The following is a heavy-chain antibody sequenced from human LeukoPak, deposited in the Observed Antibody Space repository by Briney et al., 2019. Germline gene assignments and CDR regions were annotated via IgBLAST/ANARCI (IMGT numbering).Heavy chain of an antibody. J-gene: IGHJ3*01. V-gene: IGHV4-38-2*01. D-gene: IGHD3-16*01. CDR2: IYHSESP. CDR1: GYSISRGYF. CDR3: AKFDHVWETHGMDAFDL. Sequence: PSETLSLTCGVSGYSISRGYFWGWIRQPPGKVLEMIGNIYHSESPHYNPSVKSRLTISPDKSKNQFSLKLTSVTASDKAVYYCAKFDHVWETHGMDAFDLWGQGTMVTVSS.